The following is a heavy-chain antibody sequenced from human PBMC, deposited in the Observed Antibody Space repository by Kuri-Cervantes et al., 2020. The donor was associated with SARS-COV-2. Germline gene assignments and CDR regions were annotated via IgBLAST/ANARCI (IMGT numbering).Heavy chain of an antibody. Sequence: LTCAASGFTFSSYGMHWVRQAPGKGLEWVANIKQDGSEKYYVDSVKGRFTISRDNAKNSLYLQMNSLRAEDTAVYYCARERRVVPVYYYYYYYYMDVWGKGTTVTVSS. CDR1: GFTFSSYG. CDR2: IKQDGSEK. D-gene: IGHD2-2*01. V-gene: IGHV3-7*01. CDR3: ARERRVVPVYYYYYYYYMDV. J-gene: IGHJ6*03.